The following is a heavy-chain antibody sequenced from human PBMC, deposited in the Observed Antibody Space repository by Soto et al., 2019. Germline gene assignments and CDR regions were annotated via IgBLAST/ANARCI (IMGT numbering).Heavy chain of an antibody. CDR3: ARVPDR. D-gene: IGHD2-2*01. CDR1: GGSISSGGYS. V-gene: IGHV4-30-2*01. Sequence: SETLYLTCAVSGGSISSGGYSWSWLRQPPGKGLEWIGYIYHSGSTYYNPSLKSRVTISVDRSKNQFSLKLSSVTAADTAVYYCARVPDRWGQGTLVTV. CDR2: IYHSGST. J-gene: IGHJ5*02.